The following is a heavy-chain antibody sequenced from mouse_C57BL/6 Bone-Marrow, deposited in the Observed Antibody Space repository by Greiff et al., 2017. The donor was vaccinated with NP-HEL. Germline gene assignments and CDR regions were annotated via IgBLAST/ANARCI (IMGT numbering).Heavy chain of an antibody. J-gene: IGHJ3*01. D-gene: IGHD1-1*01. V-gene: IGHV1-64*01. CDR3: ARPYYYGSSSWFAY. Sequence: QVQLQQPGAELVKPGASVKLSCKASGYTFTSYWMHWVKQRPGQGLEWIGMIHPNSGSTNYNEKFKSKATLTVDKSSSTAYMQLSSLTSEDSAVYYFARPYYYGSSSWFAYWGQGTLVTVSA. CDR2: IHPNSGST. CDR1: GYTFTSYW.